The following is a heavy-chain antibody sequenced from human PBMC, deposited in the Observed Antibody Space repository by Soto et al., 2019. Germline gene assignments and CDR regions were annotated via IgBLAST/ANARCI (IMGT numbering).Heavy chain of an antibody. CDR3: ARLLTFGESQMDYYGMDV. J-gene: IGHJ6*02. CDR1: GYSFTSYW. Sequence: GESLKISCKGSGYSFTSYWISWVRQMPGKGLEWMGRIDPSDSYTNYSPSFQGHVTISADKSISTAYLQWSSLKASDTAMYYCARLLTFGESQMDYYGMDVWGQGTTVTVSS. D-gene: IGHD3-10*01. CDR2: IDPSDSYT. V-gene: IGHV5-10-1*01.